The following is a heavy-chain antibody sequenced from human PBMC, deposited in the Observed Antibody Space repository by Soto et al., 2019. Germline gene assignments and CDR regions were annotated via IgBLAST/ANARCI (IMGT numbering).Heavy chain of an antibody. V-gene: IGHV4-34*01. D-gene: IGHD1-26*01. J-gene: IGHJ4*01. CDR3: ANLIFFHQRYFQDY. CDR2: INHSGNT. CDR1: GVPFSGYY. Sequence: SETLSLTCAVYGVPFSGYYWSWIRQSPGKGLEWIGEINHSGNTNYNPSLKSRVTMLVDTSKNQFSLSLSSVTAADTAVYYCANLIFFHQRYFQDYRGHGTMVTVSS.